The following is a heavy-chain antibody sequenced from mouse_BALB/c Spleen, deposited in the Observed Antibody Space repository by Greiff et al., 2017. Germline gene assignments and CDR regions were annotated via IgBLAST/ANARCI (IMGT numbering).Heavy chain of an antibody. CDR1: GYTFTSYY. D-gene: IGHD1-2*01. CDR2: IYPGNVNT. V-gene: IGHV1S56*01. J-gene: IGHJ4*01. Sequence: QVQLQQPGAELVKPGASVRISCKASGYTFTSYYIHWVKQRPGQGLEWIGWIYPGNVNTKYNEKFKGKATLTADKSSSTAYMQLSSLTSEDSAVYFCARGTATAMDYWGQGTSVTVSS. CDR3: ARGTATAMDY.